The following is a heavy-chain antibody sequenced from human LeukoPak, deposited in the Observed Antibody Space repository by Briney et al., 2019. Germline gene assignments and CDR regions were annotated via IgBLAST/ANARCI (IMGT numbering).Heavy chain of an antibody. CDR1: RFSFSAYP. D-gene: IGHD1-26*01. CDR2: INTDGSST. Sequence: GGSLRLSCAASRFSFSAYPMGWVRRAPGKGLVWVSRINTDGSSTRYADSVKGRFTISRDNAKNKLYLQMNSLRAEDTAVYYCAMGSPDEALDYWGQGTLVTVSS. J-gene: IGHJ4*02. V-gene: IGHV3-74*01. CDR3: AMGSPDEALDY.